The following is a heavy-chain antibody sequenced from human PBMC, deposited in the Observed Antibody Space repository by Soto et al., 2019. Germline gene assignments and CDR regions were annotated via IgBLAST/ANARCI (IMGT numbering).Heavy chain of an antibody. CDR2: IYPGDSDT. CDR1: GDSFTSYW. CDR3: ARHCGDSSGYYYPRDAFDI. J-gene: IGHJ3*02. D-gene: IGHD3-22*01. V-gene: IGHV5-51*01. Sequence: GESLKISCMGSGDSFTSYWIGWVRQMPGKGLEWMGIIYPGDSDTRYSPSFQGQVTISADKSISTAYLQWSSLKASDTAMYYCARHCGDSSGYYYPRDAFDIWGQGTMVTVSS.